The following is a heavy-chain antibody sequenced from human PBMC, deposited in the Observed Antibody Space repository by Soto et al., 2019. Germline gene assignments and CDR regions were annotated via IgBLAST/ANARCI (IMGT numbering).Heavy chain of an antibody. CDR3: ARPSSWSYYYYYGMDV. CDR2: ISYDGSNK. J-gene: IGHJ6*02. CDR1: GFTFSSYA. V-gene: IGHV3-30-3*01. D-gene: IGHD6-13*01. Sequence: GGSLRLSCAASGFTFSSYAMHWVRQAPGKGLEWVAVISYDGSNKYYADSVKGRFTISRDNSKNTLYLQMNSLRAEDTAVYYCARPSSWSYYYYYGMDVWGQGTTVTVSS.